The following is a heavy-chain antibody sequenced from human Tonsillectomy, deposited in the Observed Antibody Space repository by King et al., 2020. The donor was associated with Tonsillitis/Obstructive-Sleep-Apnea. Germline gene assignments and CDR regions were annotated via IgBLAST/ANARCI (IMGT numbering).Heavy chain of an antibody. CDR2: IHYSGST. J-gene: IGHJ3*02. D-gene: IGHD2-2*01. Sequence: QLQESGPALVKPSETLSLTCTVSGGSISTYYWSWIRQPPGKGLEWIGRIHYSGSTASNPSLKSRVAISVDTSKNPFSLTLTSVTAADTAIYYCARTVLPAAVGAFDIWGQGTMVTVSS. CDR1: GGSISTYY. V-gene: IGHV4-59*01. CDR3: ARTVLPAAVGAFDI.